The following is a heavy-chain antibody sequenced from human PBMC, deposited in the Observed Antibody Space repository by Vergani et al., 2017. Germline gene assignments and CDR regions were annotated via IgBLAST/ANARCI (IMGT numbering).Heavy chain of an antibody. CDR1: GFSLSTSGVG. Sequence: QITLKESGPTLVKPTQTLTLTCTFSGFSLSTSGVGVGWIRQPPGKALEWLALIYWDDDKRYRPSLKSRLTITKDTSKNQVVLTMTNMDPVDTATYYCAHRRWSGKTLDYWGQGTLVTVSS. D-gene: IGHD3-3*01. J-gene: IGHJ4*02. CDR2: IYWDDDK. CDR3: AHRRWSGKTLDY. V-gene: IGHV2-5*02.